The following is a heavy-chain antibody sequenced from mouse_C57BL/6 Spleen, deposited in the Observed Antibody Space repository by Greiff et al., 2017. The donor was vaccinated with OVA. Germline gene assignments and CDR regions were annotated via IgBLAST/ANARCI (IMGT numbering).Heavy chain of an antibody. CDR1: GYTFTSYW. CDR2: IDPSDSYT. CDR3: ARRIYDGYYVDY. J-gene: IGHJ2*01. Sequence: QVQLQQPGAELVKPGASVKLSCKASGYTFTSYWMQWVKQRPGQGLEWIGEIDPSDSYTNYNQKFKGKATLTVDTSSSTAYMQLSSLTSEDSAVYYCARRIYDGYYVDYWGQGTILTVSS. V-gene: IGHV1-50*01. D-gene: IGHD2-3*01.